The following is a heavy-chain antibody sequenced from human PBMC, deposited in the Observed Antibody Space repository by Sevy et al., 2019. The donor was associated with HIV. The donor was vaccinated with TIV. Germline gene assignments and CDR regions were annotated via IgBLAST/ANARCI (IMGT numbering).Heavy chain of an antibody. CDR1: GFTFSSYS. CDR3: ARDSSGWTADH. J-gene: IGHJ4*02. Sequence: GGSLRLSCAASGFTFSSYSMNWVRQAPGKGLEWVSSISSSSSYIYYADSVKGRFTISRDNAKNSLYLQMNSLRAEDTAVYYCARDSSGWTADHWGQGTLVTVSS. D-gene: IGHD6-19*01. CDR2: ISSSSSYI. V-gene: IGHV3-21*01.